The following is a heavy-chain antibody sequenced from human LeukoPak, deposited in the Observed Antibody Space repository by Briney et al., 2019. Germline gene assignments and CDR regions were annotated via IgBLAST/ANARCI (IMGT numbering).Heavy chain of an antibody. CDR3: ARVSDFWSGHYYYYYMDV. CDR2: IYTSGST. D-gene: IGHD3-3*01. V-gene: IGHV4-61*02. J-gene: IGHJ6*03. Sequence: SETLSLTCSVSGDSISSARYYWSWIRQPAGKGLEWIGRIYTSGSTDYNPSLKSRVTISVDTSKNQFSLKLSSVTAADTAVYYCARVSDFWSGHYYYYYMDVWGKGTTVTVSS. CDR1: GDSISSARYY.